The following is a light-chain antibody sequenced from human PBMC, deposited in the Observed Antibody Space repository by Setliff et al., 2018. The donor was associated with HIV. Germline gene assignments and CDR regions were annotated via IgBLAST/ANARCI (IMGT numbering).Light chain of an antibody. J-gene: IGLJ1*01. Sequence: QSALSQPPSASGTPGQRVTISCSGSSSNIGVNVVNWYQHLPGTSPKLLIYNNYQRPSGVPDRFSGSKSGSSASLAISGLQSEDEADYYCSSYTTNTTCVFGTGTRSPS. V-gene: IGLV1-44*01. CDR3: SSYTTNTTCV. CDR1: SSNIGVNV. CDR2: NNY.